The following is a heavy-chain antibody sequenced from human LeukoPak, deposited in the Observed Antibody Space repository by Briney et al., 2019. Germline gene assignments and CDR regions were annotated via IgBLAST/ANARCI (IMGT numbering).Heavy chain of an antibody. CDR1: GGSISSYY. CDR2: IYYSGST. Sequence: TSETLSLTCTVSGGSISSYYWSWIRQPPGKGLEWIGYIYYSGSTNYNPSLKSRVSISVDTSKNQFSLKLSSVTAADTAVYYCARDRGGAAVAGINYYYGMDVWGQGTTVTVSS. J-gene: IGHJ6*02. D-gene: IGHD6-19*01. CDR3: ARDRGGAAVAGINYYYGMDV. V-gene: IGHV4-59*01.